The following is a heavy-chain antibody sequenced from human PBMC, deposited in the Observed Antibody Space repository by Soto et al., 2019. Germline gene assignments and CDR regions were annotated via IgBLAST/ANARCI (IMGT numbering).Heavy chain of an antibody. CDR2: ISSSSSTI. CDR3: ARVRRDIVLVPAALLDY. V-gene: IGHV3-48*02. CDR1: GFTFSSYS. D-gene: IGHD2-2*01. Sequence: EVQLVESGGGLVQPGGSLRLSCAASGFTFSSYSMNWVRQAPGKGLEWVSYISSSSSTIYYADSVKGRFTISRDNAKNSLYLQMNSLRDEDTAVYYCARVRRDIVLVPAALLDYWGQGTLVTVSS. J-gene: IGHJ4*02.